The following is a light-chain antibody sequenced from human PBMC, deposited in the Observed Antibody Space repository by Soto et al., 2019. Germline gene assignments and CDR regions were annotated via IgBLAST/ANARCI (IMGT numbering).Light chain of an antibody. J-gene: IGLJ2*01. V-gene: IGLV1-40*01. CDR3: QSWDTSLSGSV. CDR2: GNT. CDR1: SSNIGAGYD. Sequence: QSVLTQPPSVSGAPGQRVTISCTGSSSNIGAGYDVNWYQQLPGTPPKLLIYGNTNRPSGVPDRFSGSKSGTSGSLAISGLQTEDEAEYYCQSWDTSLSGSVFGGGTKLTVL.